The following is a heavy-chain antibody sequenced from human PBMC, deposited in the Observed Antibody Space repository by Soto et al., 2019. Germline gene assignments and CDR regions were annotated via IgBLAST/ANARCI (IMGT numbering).Heavy chain of an antibody. D-gene: IGHD3-22*01. CDR3: AKNNRHYYYDSSGYYPPAAFDI. CDR1: GFTFSTSG. J-gene: IGHJ3*02. CDR2: ISYDGSNK. V-gene: IGHV3-30*18. Sequence: GGSLRLSCAASGFTFSTSGMHSVRHAPVKGLAWVAEISYDGSNKYYADSVNGRFTSSRDNSKITLYLQMNSLRAEDTAVYYCAKNNRHYYYDSSGYYPPAAFDIWGQGTMVTVSS.